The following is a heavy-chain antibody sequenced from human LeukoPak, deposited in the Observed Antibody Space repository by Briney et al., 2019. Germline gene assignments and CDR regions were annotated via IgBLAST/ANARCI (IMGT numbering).Heavy chain of an antibody. CDR2: IYHSGST. CDR3: ARLLYYYDTSGSGY. J-gene: IGHJ4*02. V-gene: IGHV4-4*02. CDR1: GGSIDSSNW. Sequence: KPSETLSLTCAVPGGSIDSSNWWSWVRQPPGRGLEWIGEIYHSGSTNYNPSLKSRVTMSVDKSKNQFSLKLSSVTAADTAVYYCARLLYYYDTSGSGYWGQGTLVTVSS. D-gene: IGHD3-22*01.